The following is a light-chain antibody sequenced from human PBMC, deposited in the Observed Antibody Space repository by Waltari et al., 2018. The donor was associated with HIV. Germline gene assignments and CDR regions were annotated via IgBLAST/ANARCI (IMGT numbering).Light chain of an antibody. CDR3: QSYDSSLRGYA. J-gene: IGLJ1*01. V-gene: IGLV1-40*01. Sequence: QSVLTQPPSVSGAPGQRVTISCTASSSNIGAGFEVHWYQQLPGTAPKLLIYANNNRPSGVPDRFSGYKSGTSASLASTGLQAEDEADYYCQSYDSSLRGYAFGTGTKVSVL. CDR1: SSNIGAGFE. CDR2: ANN.